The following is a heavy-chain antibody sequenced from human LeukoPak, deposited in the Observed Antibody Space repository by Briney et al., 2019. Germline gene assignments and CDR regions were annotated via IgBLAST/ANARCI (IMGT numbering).Heavy chain of an antibody. CDR1: GFTFSSYW. J-gene: IGHJ4*02. CDR2: INSDGSST. Sequence: PGGSLRLSCAASGFTFSSYWMHWVRQAPGKGLVWVSRINSDGSSTSYADSVKGRFTISRDNAKNTLYLQMNSLRAEDTAVYYRAKDQLVPYYYDSGYYIFDYWGQGTLVTVSS. CDR3: AKDQLVPYYYDSGYYIFDY. D-gene: IGHD3-22*01. V-gene: IGHV3-74*01.